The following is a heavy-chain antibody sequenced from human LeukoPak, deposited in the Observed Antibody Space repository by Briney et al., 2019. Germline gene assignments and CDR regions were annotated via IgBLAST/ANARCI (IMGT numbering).Heavy chain of an antibody. CDR1: GYTFTSYD. Sequence: SVKVSCKASGYTFTSYDINWVRQATGQGLEWMGRIIPILGIANYAQKFQGRVTITADKSTSTAYMELSSLRSEDTAVYYCAAQDTAMAYFDYWGQGTLVTVSS. CDR3: AAQDTAMAYFDY. CDR2: IIPILGIA. J-gene: IGHJ4*02. D-gene: IGHD5-18*01. V-gene: IGHV1-69*04.